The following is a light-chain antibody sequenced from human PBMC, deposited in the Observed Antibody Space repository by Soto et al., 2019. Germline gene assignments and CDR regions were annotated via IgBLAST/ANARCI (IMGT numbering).Light chain of an antibody. CDR1: QSVIIS. CDR3: QQYDSPWWT. CDR2: DAS. Sequence: EIGMTQSACALSVSPGERATLFCLSCQSVIISLAWYQQKPGRAPRLFIYDASTRATGIPARFSGSGSGTEFTLTISSLQSEDCATYYCQQYDSPWWTFGQRTKE. V-gene: IGKV3-15*01. J-gene: IGKJ1*01.